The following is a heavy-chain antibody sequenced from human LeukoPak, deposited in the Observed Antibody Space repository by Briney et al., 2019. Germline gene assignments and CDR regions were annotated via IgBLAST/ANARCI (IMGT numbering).Heavy chain of an antibody. Sequence: GGSLRLSCAASGFTFSDYYMSWIRQAPGEGLEWVSYISSSSSYTNYADSVKGRFTISRDNAKNSLYLQMNSLRAEDTAVYYCASSDYGDYILDYWGQGTLVTVSS. V-gene: IGHV3-11*06. J-gene: IGHJ4*02. CDR2: ISSSSSYT. CDR1: GFTFSDYY. CDR3: ASSDYGDYILDY. D-gene: IGHD4-17*01.